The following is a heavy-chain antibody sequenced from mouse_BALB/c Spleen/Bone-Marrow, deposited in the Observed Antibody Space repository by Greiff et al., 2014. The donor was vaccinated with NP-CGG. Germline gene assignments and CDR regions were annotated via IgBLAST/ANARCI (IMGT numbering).Heavy chain of an antibody. J-gene: IGHJ4*01. V-gene: IGHV14-3*02. Sequence: EVKLEESEAELVKPGASVKLSCTASGFNIKDTYMHWVKQRPEQGLEWIGRIDPANGNTKYDPKFQGKATITADTSSNTAYLQLSSLTSEDTAVYYCARWLLPYGLDYWGQGTSVTVSS. CDR2: IDPANGNT. CDR3: ARWLLPYGLDY. D-gene: IGHD2-3*01. CDR1: GFNIKDTY.